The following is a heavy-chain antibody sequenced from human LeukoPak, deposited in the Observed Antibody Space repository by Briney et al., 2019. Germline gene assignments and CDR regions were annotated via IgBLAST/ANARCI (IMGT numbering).Heavy chain of an antibody. Sequence: GESLKISCQDSGYSFTSYWIGWVRQMPGKGLEWMGSIFPGDSDTTYSPSFEGQVTISADKSISTAYLQWSSLKASDTAMYYCARRRDLYSGSYYPFDYWGQGTLVTVSS. CDR1: GYSFTSYW. J-gene: IGHJ4*02. V-gene: IGHV5-51*01. CDR3: ARRRDLYSGSYYPFDY. D-gene: IGHD1-26*01. CDR2: IFPGDSDT.